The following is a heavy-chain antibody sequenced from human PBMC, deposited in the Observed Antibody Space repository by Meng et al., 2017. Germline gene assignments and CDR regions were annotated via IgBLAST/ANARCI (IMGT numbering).Heavy chain of an antibody. CDR2: IKRNSDGGTI. J-gene: IGHJ4*02. CDR3: ATGAAVADH. D-gene: IGHD6-13*01. V-gene: IGHV3-15*01. CDR1: GLSFTDAW. Sequence: GGSLRLSCVASGLSFTDAWMSWVRQAPGKGLEWVGRIKRNSDGGTIDYAAPVKGRFTISRDDSKNTLYLQMDSLITEDTAVYVCATGAAVADHWGQGTQVTVSS.